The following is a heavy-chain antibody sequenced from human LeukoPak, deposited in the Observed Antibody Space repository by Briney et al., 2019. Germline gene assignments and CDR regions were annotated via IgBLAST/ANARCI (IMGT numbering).Heavy chain of an antibody. J-gene: IGHJ4*02. CDR3: AKSYYYDSSGQYYFDH. Sequence: SSGITNYADTVKGRITISRDKSKNTLHLQMNSLRAEDTAVYYCAKSYYYDSSGQYYFDHWGQGTLVIVSS. CDR2: SSGIT. V-gene: IGHV3-23*01. D-gene: IGHD3-22*01.